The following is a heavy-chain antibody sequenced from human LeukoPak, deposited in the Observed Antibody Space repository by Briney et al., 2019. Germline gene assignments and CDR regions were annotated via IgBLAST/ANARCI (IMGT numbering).Heavy chain of an antibody. CDR3: ARDRYNYHFHY. V-gene: IGHV4-4*07. Sequence: SETLSLTCTFSGGSISSYYWSWIRQPVGKGLEWIGRFYTSGSTYYNPSLKSRVTMSVDTSKNHFSLKLSSVTAAATALYYCARDRYNYHFHYWGQGTLVTVSS. J-gene: IGHJ4*02. CDR2: FYTSGST. CDR1: GGSISSYY. D-gene: IGHD5-24*01.